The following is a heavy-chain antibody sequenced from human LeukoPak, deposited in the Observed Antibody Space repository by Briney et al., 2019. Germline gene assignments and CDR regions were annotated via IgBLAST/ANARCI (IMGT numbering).Heavy chain of an antibody. Sequence: SETLSLTCTVSGGSISSSSYYWGSIRQPPGKGLEWIGSIYYSGSTYYNPSLKSRVTISVDTSKNQFSLKLSSVTAADTAVYYCASYCIGGSCYSEYFQHWGQGTLITVSS. CDR2: IYYSGST. J-gene: IGHJ1*01. CDR3: ASYCIGGSCYSEYFQH. D-gene: IGHD2-15*01. V-gene: IGHV4-39*01. CDR1: GGSISSSSYY.